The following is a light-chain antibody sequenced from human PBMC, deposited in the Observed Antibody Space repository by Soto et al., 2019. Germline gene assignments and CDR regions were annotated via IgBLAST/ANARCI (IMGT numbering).Light chain of an antibody. Sequence: QSALTQPASVSGSPGQSITISCTGTSSDVGVSWYQHHPGKAPKLMIYEVTNRPSGVSDRFSGSKSGNTASLTISGLQTEAEADYYGCSFTSINTWVFGGGTQLTVL. V-gene: IGLV2-14*01. CDR2: EVT. J-gene: IGLJ3*02. CDR3: CSFTSINTWV. CDR1: SSDVG.